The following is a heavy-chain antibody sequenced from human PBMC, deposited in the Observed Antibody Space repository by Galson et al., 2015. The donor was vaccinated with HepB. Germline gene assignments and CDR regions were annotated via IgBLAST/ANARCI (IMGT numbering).Heavy chain of an antibody. CDR1: GFTFSSYG. Sequence: SLRLSCAASGFTFSSYGMHWVRQAPGKGLEWVAVIWYDGSNKYYADSVKGRFTISRDNSRNTLYLQMNSQRAEDTAVYCCARVSEGGEIDYWGQGTLVTVSS. V-gene: IGHV3-33*01. D-gene: IGHD2-21*01. CDR3: ARVSEGGEIDY. CDR2: IWYDGSNK. J-gene: IGHJ4*02.